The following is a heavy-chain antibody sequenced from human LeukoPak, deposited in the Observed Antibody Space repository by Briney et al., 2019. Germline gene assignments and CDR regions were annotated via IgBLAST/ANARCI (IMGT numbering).Heavy chain of an antibody. Sequence: PGGSLRLSCAVSGSDFSSHNFHWVRQAPGKGLEWVSFISRNSRTTYYADSVKGRFTISRDDAKNLVYLQMNSLGAEDTAVYYCARGSGFYSDSSGYFDYWGQGTLVTVSS. J-gene: IGHJ4*02. CDR3: ARGSGFYSDSSGYFDY. D-gene: IGHD3-22*01. CDR1: GSDFSSHN. CDR2: ISRNSRTT. V-gene: IGHV3-48*04.